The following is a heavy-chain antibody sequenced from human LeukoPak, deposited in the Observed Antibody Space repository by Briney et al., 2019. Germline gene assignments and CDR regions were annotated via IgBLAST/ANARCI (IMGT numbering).Heavy chain of an antibody. V-gene: IGHV3-23*01. J-gene: IGHJ6*03. D-gene: IGHD3-3*01. Sequence: AESLTLSCVGYGFSYTNHDMRWVRQAPGGGLEWVSYIGAGGTNKNYTESVKGRFTISRDNSKHTLYLQMSCVIAADTAVYYCAKVGRYFWSGYYSHRDPYYYYYYMDVWGKGTTVTVSS. CDR3: AKVGRYFWSGYYSHRDPYYYYYYMDV. CDR2: IGAGGTNK. CDR1: GFSYTNHD.